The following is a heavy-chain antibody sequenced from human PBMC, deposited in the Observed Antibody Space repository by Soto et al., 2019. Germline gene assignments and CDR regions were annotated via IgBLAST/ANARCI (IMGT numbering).Heavy chain of an antibody. CDR1: GYTHTELS. CDR3: ATDFWSGSGAFDI. J-gene: IGHJ3*02. Sequence: AXVKVSCKVSGYTHTELSMHWVRQAPGKGLELMVVFDPEDGETIYAQKFQGRVTMTEDTSTDTAYMELSSLRSEDTAVYYCATDFWSGSGAFDIWGQGTMVTVSS. CDR2: FDPEDGET. V-gene: IGHV1-24*01. D-gene: IGHD3-3*01.